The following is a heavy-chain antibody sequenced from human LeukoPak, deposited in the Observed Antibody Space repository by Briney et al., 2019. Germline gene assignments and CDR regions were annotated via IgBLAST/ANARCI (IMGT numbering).Heavy chain of an antibody. V-gene: IGHV1-18*01. Sequence: GASVKVSCKASGYTFTSYGISWVRQAPGQGLEWMGWISAYNGNTNYAQKLQGRVTMTTDTSTSTAYMELRSLRSDDTAVYYCARDTPGNEWELIPVADYWGQGTLVTVSS. CDR2: ISAYNGNT. CDR3: ARDTPGNEWELIPVADY. J-gene: IGHJ4*02. D-gene: IGHD1-26*01. CDR1: GYTFTSYG.